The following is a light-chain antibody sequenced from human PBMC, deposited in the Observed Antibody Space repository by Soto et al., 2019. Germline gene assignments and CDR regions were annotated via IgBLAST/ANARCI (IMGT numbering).Light chain of an antibody. V-gene: IGKV3-20*01. CDR2: GAS. CDR1: QSVSSNY. Sequence: EIVLKQSPGTLSLSPGDRVTLSCRASQSVSSNYLAWYQQKPGQAPRLLVYGASTRATGIPDRFSGSGSGTDFTLTISRLEPEDFAVYYCQQYRTFGQGTK. J-gene: IGKJ1*01. CDR3: QQYRT.